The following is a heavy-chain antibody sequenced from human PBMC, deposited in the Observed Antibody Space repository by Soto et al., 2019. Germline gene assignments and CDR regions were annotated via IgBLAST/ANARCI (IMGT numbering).Heavy chain of an antibody. V-gene: IGHV3-30-3*01. J-gene: IGHJ5*02. D-gene: IGHD4-17*01. CDR1: GFTFSTHP. CDR3: ARGDYGDNWFDP. Sequence: QVQLVESGGGVVQPGTSLRLSCAASGFTFSTHPMHWVRHAPGKGLEWVAVSANEGTNNYYVDSVKGRFTISRDNSKNSLYLQMNSLRVEDTAVYYCARGDYGDNWFDPWGQGTLVTVSS. CDR2: SANEGTNN.